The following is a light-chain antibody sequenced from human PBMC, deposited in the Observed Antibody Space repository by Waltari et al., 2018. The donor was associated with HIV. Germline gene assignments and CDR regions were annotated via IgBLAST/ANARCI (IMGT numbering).Light chain of an antibody. J-gene: IGKJ3*01. V-gene: IGKV1-39*01. Sequence: DIQMTQSPSTLSASVGDRVTITCRASQSISSWLAWYQQEPGKAPNLLIYSASSLKSGVPSRFSGSGTGTDFALTINGLQPEDFATYYCQQSHSVPLTFGPGTKLDF. CDR1: QSISSW. CDR2: SAS. CDR3: QQSHSVPLT.